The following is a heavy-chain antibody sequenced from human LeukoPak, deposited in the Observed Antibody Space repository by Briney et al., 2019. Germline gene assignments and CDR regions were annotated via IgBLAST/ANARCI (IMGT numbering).Heavy chain of an antibody. CDR3: ASCPFYVSSADAFDI. V-gene: IGHV4-39*01. J-gene: IGHJ3*02. Sequence: SETLSLTCTVSGGSISSSSYYWGWIRQPPGKGLEWIGGIYYSGSTYYNPSLKSRVTISVDTSKNQFSLKLSSVTAADTAVYYCASCPFYVSSADAFDIWGQGTMVTVSS. CDR2: IYYSGST. CDR1: GGSISSSSYY. D-gene: IGHD3-22*01.